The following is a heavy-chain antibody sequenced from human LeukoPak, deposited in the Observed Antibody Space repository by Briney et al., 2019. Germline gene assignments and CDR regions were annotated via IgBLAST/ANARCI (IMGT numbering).Heavy chain of an antibody. Sequence: GGSLRLSCAASGFTFSSYAMSWVRQAPGKGLEWVSAISGSGGSTYYADSVKGRFTISRDNAKNTLYLQMNSLRAEDTAVYYCARVEQLVLLFYYYYYMDAWDKGTTVTVSS. J-gene: IGHJ6*03. V-gene: IGHV3-23*01. CDR2: ISGSGGST. CDR3: ARVEQLVLLFYYYYYMDA. CDR1: GFTFSSYA. D-gene: IGHD6-6*01.